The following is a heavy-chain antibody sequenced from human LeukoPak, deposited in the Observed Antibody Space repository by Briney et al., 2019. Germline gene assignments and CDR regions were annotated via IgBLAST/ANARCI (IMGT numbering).Heavy chain of an antibody. CDR2: INTKTGDP. J-gene: IGHJ4*02. CDR1: GYTFSKYA. CDR3: ARGGGGAVVPAL. Sequence: ASVKVSCKGSGYTFSKYAMNWVRQAPGQGLEWMGWINTKTGDPTYGQGFTGRFVFSLETSVSTAYLQINSLKAEDTAVYYCARGGGGAVVPALWGQGTLITASS. D-gene: IGHD2-2*01. V-gene: IGHV7-4-1*02.